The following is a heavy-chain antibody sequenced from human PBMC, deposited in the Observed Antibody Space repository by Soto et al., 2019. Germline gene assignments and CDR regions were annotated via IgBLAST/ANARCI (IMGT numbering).Heavy chain of an antibody. J-gene: IGHJ6*04. CDR1: GFTFSHAW. V-gene: IGHV3-15*01. CDR3: TTDRPILLSFGDQSVA. D-gene: IGHD3-10*01. CDR2: IKSKTDGGTT. Sequence: GGSLRLSCAASGFTFSHAWMSWVRQAPGKGLEWVGRIKSKTDGGTTDYAAPVKGRFTISRDDSENTLYLQMNSLQAEDTAVYYCTTDRPILLSFGDQSVAWGKGTTVTVSS.